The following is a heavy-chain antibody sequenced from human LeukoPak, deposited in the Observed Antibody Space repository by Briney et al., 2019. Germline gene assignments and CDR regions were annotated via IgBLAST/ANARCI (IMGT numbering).Heavy chain of an antibody. CDR3: ARGGYYDSSGYYRLSRYPLDY. D-gene: IGHD3-22*01. J-gene: IGHJ4*02. CDR1: GGSIGSYY. CDR2: IYYSGST. V-gene: IGHV4-59*01. Sequence: SETLSLTCTVSGGSIGSYYWSWIRQPPGKGLEWIGYIYYSGSTNYNPSLKSRVTISVDTSKNQFSLKLSSVTAADTAVYYCARGGYYDSSGYYRLSRYPLDYWGQGTLVTVSS.